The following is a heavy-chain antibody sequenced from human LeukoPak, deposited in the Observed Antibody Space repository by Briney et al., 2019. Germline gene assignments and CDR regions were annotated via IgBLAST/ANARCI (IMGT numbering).Heavy chain of an antibody. D-gene: IGHD6-13*01. CDR2: ITSSSSHI. Sequence: GGSLRLSCAASGFTFSSYNMNWVRQAPGKGLEWVSSITSSSSHIYYADSVKGRFTISRDNAKNSLYLQMNSLRAEDTAVYYCARGIAAAIDYWGQGTLVTVSS. CDR3: ARGIAAAIDY. V-gene: IGHV3-21*01. CDR1: GFTFSSYN. J-gene: IGHJ4*02.